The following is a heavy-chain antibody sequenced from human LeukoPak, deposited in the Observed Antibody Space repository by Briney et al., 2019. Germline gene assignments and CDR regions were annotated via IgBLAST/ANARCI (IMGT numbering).Heavy chain of an antibody. V-gene: IGHV3-11*04. CDR2: ISSSGSTI. Sequence: GGSLRLSCAASGFTFSDYYMSWIRQAPGKGLEWVSYISSSGSTIYYADSVKGRFTISRDNAKNSLYLQMNSLRVEDTAVYYCARVFRPSLTVFIIRGAFDIWGQGTMVTVSS. CDR3: ARVFRPSLTVFIIRGAFDI. CDR1: GFTFSDYY. D-gene: IGHD3-3*01. J-gene: IGHJ3*02.